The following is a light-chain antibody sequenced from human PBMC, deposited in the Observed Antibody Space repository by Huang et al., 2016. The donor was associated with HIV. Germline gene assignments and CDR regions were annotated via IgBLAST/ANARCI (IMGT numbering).Light chain of an antibody. Sequence: EIVMKQSPATLSVSPGERVTISCRANRSVSTNLAWYQQRPGQSPRLLIYGSSTRAPGIPARFSGSGSGTDFSLTISSLQSEDFALYYCHQYNNWLLSFGGGTRVDI. J-gene: IGKJ4*01. V-gene: IGKV3-15*01. CDR3: HQYNNWLLS. CDR2: GSS. CDR1: RSVSTN.